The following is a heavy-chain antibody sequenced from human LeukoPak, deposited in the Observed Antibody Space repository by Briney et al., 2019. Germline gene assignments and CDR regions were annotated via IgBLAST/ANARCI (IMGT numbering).Heavy chain of an antibody. D-gene: IGHD3-22*01. Sequence: GGSLRLSCAASGFTFSSYSMLCVRQAPGKGLEWVSYISSSSSTIYYADSVKGRFTISRDNAKNSLYLQMNTLRAEDTAVYYCARDRHKYNYDSGGYPPYWGQGTLLTVSS. CDR1: GFTFSSYS. CDR3: ARDRHKYNYDSGGYPPY. J-gene: IGHJ4*02. CDR2: ISSSSSTI. V-gene: IGHV3-48*01.